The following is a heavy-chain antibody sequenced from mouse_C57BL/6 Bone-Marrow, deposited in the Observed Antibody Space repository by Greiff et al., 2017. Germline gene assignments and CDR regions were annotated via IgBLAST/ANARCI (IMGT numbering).Heavy chain of an antibody. V-gene: IGHV14-4*01. CDR1: GFNIKDDY. Sequence: VQLKESGAELVRPGASVKLSCTASGFNIKDDYMHWVKQRPEQGLEWIGWIDPENGDTEYASKFQGKATITADTSSNTAYLQLSSLTSEDTAVYYCTTDPWFAYWGQGTLVTVSA. CDR2: IDPENGDT. J-gene: IGHJ3*01. CDR3: TTDPWFAY.